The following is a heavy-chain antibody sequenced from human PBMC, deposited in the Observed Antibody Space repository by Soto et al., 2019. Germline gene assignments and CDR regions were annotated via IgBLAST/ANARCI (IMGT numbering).Heavy chain of an antibody. V-gene: IGHV3-48*02. CDR1: GFTFSSYT. CDR3: ARALVSGRSIAYYLGY. Sequence: EVQLVESGGGLVQPGGSLRLSCAGSGFTFSSYTMNWVRQAPGKGLEWISYITDSSNTIYYADSVKGRFTISRDNAKSSLYLQMNSLRDEDTAVYYCARALVSGRSIAYYLGYWGQGTLVTVSS. CDR2: ITDSSNTI. J-gene: IGHJ4*02. D-gene: IGHD3-22*01.